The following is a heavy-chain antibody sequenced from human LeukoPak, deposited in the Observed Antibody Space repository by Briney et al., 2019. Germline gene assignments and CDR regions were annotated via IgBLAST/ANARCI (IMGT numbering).Heavy chain of an antibody. Sequence: PGGSLRLSCAASGFTFSSYSMNWVRQAPGKGLEWVSYISSSSSTIYYADSVKGRFTISRDNAKNSLYLQMNSLRAEDTAVYYCARDRVWFGELLPYIDYWGQGTLVTVSS. V-gene: IGHV3-48*04. D-gene: IGHD3-10*01. CDR3: ARDRVWFGELLPYIDY. CDR1: GFTFSSYS. J-gene: IGHJ4*02. CDR2: ISSSSSTI.